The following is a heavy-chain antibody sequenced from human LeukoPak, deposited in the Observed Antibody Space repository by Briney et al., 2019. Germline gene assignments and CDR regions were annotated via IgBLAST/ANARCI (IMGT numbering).Heavy chain of an antibody. Sequence: SETLSLTCAVYGGSFSGYYWSWIRQPPGKGLEWIGEINHSGSTNYNPSLKSRVTISVDTSKNQFSLKLSSVTAADTAVYYCARGTAYCGGDCYRLPFDYWGQGTLVTVSS. D-gene: IGHD2-21*02. J-gene: IGHJ4*02. CDR1: GGSFSGYY. V-gene: IGHV4-34*01. CDR3: ARGTAYCGGDCYRLPFDY. CDR2: INHSGST.